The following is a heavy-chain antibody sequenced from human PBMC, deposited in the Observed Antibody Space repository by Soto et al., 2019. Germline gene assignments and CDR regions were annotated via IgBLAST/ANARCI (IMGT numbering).Heavy chain of an antibody. CDR1: GFTFDDYA. V-gene: IGHV3-9*01. D-gene: IGHD6-13*01. CDR2: ISWNSGSI. Sequence: GGSLRLSCAASGFTFDDYAMHWVRQAPGKGLEWVSGISWNSGSIGYADSVKGRFTISRDNAKNSLYLQMNSLRAEDTALYYCAKDRRAAAGTDFDYWGQGTLVTVSS. J-gene: IGHJ4*02. CDR3: AKDRRAAAGTDFDY.